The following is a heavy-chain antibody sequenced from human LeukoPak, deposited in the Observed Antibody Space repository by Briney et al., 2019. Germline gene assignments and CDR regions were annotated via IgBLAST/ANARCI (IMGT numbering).Heavy chain of an antibody. CDR3: AKAHSSSWAYDAFDI. Sequence: GGSLTLSCAASGFTFDDYAMHWVRQAPGKGLEWVSGISWNSGSIGYADSVKGRFTISRDNAKNSLYLQMNSLRAEDMALYYCAKAHSSSWAYDAFDIRGQGTMVTVSS. J-gene: IGHJ3*02. D-gene: IGHD6-13*01. CDR1: GFTFDDYA. CDR2: ISWNSGSI. V-gene: IGHV3-9*03.